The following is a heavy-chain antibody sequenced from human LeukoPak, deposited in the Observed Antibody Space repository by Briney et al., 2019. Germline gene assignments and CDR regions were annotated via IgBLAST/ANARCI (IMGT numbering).Heavy chain of an antibody. CDR1: GFTFSNYI. Sequence: AGGSLRLSCAASGFTFSNYIMNWVRQAPGKGLEWLSYISSSSSPIYYADSVKGRFTISRDNAKNSLYLQMNRLRDEDTGVYYCARVNWNDVGSFDYWGQGTLVTVSS. CDR2: ISSSSSPI. D-gene: IGHD1-20*01. V-gene: IGHV3-48*02. J-gene: IGHJ4*02. CDR3: ARVNWNDVGSFDY.